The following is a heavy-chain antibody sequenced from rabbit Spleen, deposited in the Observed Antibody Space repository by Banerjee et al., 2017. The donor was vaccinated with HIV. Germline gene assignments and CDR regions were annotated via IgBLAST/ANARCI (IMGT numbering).Heavy chain of an antibody. CDR2: IDPLFGTT. Sequence: ELVESGGGLVQPGESLKLSCKASGFDFSNYGVSWVRQAPGKGLEWIGYIDPLFGTTYYANWVNGRFTISSHNAQNTLYLQLKSLTAADTATYFCVRGASSSGYYSLWGPGTLVTVS. V-gene: IGHV1S47*01. J-gene: IGHJ4*01. CDR3: VRGASSSGYYSL. CDR1: GFDFSNYG. D-gene: IGHD1-1*01.